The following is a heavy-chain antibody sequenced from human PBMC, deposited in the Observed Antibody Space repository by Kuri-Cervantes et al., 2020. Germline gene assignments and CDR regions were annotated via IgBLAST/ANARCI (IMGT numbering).Heavy chain of an antibody. D-gene: IGHD3-9*01. CDR2: INHSGST. CDR1: GGSFSGYY. CDR3: ARARFDILTGYYRKNPFDI. V-gene: IGHV4-34*01. J-gene: IGHJ3*02. Sequence: ESLKISCAVYGGSFSGYYWSWIRQPPGKGLEWIGEINHSGSTNYNPSLKSRVTISVDTSKNQFSLKLSSVTAADTAVYYCARARFDILTGYYRKNPFDIWGQGTMVTVSS.